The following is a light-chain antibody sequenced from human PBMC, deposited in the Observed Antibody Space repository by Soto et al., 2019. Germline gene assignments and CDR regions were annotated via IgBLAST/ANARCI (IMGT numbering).Light chain of an antibody. V-gene: IGKV3-20*01. J-gene: IGKJ1*01. CDR2: DAS. Sequence: ELALTQSPATLSLSPGERAPLSCRARQSVSTYLAWYQQKPGQAPRLLIYDASSRATGIPARFSGSGSGTDFTLTISRLEPEDFAVYYCQQYGSSPWTFGQGTKVDIK. CDR1: QSVSTY. CDR3: QQYGSSPWT.